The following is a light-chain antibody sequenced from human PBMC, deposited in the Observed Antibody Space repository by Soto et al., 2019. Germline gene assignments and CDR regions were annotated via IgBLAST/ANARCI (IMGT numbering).Light chain of an antibody. Sequence: DFQMTHSPSSLSASVGDRVTITCRASQSISNYLNWYQLKLGKAPKLLIYAASYLHSGVPSRFRGSGSGTDFTLTISSLQPEDFATYYCQQSYNTLSWTFGQGTKVDIK. CDR3: QQSYNTLSWT. CDR1: QSISNY. V-gene: IGKV1-39*01. J-gene: IGKJ1*01. CDR2: AAS.